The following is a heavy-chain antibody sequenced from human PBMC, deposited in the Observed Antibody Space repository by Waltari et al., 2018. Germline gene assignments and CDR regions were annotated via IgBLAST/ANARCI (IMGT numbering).Heavy chain of an antibody. CDR2: ISASGRTI. J-gene: IGHJ3*02. Sequence: EVQVVESGGGWVQPGGSLRLSCAVSGFTFSSYIMNWVRQAPGKGLEWVAYISASGRTIYYGDSVQGRFTISRDNAKNSLFLQMTSLRDDDTAVYYCARGPAFDIWGQGTMVTVSS. CDR3: ARGPAFDI. CDR1: GFTFSSYI. V-gene: IGHV3-48*02.